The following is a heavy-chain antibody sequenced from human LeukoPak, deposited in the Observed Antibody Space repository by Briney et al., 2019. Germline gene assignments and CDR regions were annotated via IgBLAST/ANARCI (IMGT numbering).Heavy chain of an antibody. J-gene: IGHJ6*02. V-gene: IGHV1-18*01. CDR2: ISAYNGNT. CDR3: ASGGAVAGDYYYGMDV. D-gene: IGHD6-19*01. Sequence: ASVKVSCKASGYTFTSYGISWVRQAPGQGLEWMGWISAYNGNTNYAQKLQGRVTMTTDTSTSTAYMELRSLRSDDTAVYYCASGGAVAGDYYYGMDVWSQGTTVTVSS. CDR1: GYTFTSYG.